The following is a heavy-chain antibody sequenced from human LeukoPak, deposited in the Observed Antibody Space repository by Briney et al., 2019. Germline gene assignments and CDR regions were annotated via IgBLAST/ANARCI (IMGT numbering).Heavy chain of an antibody. Sequence: PSETLSLTCAVSGDLISSGGHIWSSIRQPPGKGLEWIGHIFHSGSTDYNPSLESRVTISIDTSGNQFSLKVRSVTAADTAVYFCSRGPPSIFESDYWGQGFLVTVSS. D-gene: IGHD3-9*01. CDR2: IFHSGST. J-gene: IGHJ4*02. CDR3: SRGPPSIFESDY. CDR1: GDLISSGGHI. V-gene: IGHV4-30-2*01.